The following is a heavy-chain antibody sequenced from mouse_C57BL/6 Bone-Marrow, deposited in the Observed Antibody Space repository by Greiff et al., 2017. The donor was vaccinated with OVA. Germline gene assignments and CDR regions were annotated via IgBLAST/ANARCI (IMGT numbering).Heavy chain of an antibody. J-gene: IGHJ1*03. Sequence: QVQLQQPGAELVKPGASVKLSCKASGYTFTSYWMQWVKQRPGQGLEWIGEIDPSDSYTNYTQKFKGKATLTVDTSSSTAYMQLSSLTSEDSAVYYCAIGVWYFDVWGTGTTVTVSS. V-gene: IGHV1-50*01. D-gene: IGHD3-3*01. CDR3: AIGVWYFDV. CDR2: IDPSDSYT. CDR1: GYTFTSYW.